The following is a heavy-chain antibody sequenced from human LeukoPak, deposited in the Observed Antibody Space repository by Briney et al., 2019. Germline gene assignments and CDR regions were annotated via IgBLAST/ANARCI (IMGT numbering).Heavy chain of an antibody. Sequence: PPETLSLTCAVYGGSFSGYYWSWIRQPPGKGLEWIGEINHSGSTNYNPSLKSRVTISVDTSKNQFSLKLSSVTAADTAVYYCARGLRIAARGDNWFDPWGQGTLVTVSS. CDR3: ARGLRIAARGDNWFDP. J-gene: IGHJ5*02. D-gene: IGHD6-6*01. CDR1: GGSFSGYY. CDR2: INHSGST. V-gene: IGHV4-34*01.